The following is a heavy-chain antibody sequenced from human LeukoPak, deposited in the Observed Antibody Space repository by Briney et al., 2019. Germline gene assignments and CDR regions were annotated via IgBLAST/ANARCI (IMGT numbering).Heavy chain of an antibody. CDR2: ISAYNGNT. J-gene: IGHJ4*02. CDR3: ARDVVVVAARLLDY. CDR1: GYTFTGYY. Sequence: ASVKVSCKASGYTFTGYYMHWVRQAPGQGLEWMGWISAYNGNTNYAQKLQGRVTMTTDTSTSTAYMELRSLRSDDTAVYYCARDVVVVAARLLDYWGQGTLVTVSS. V-gene: IGHV1-18*04. D-gene: IGHD2-15*01.